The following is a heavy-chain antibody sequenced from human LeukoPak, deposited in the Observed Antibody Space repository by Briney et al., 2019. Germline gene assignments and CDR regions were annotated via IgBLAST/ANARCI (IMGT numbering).Heavy chain of an antibody. D-gene: IGHD5-18*01. V-gene: IGHV3-30*18. J-gene: IGHJ4*02. CDR3: AKTKGYSYGYYFDY. CDR2: MSYDGFNK. Sequence: PGRSLRLSCAASGFTFSSYAMHWVRQSLGKGLEWVAVMSYDGFNKYYADSVKGRFTISGDNSKNTLYLQMNSLRAEDTAVYYCAKTKGYSYGYYFDYWGQGTLVTVSS. CDR1: GFTFSSYA.